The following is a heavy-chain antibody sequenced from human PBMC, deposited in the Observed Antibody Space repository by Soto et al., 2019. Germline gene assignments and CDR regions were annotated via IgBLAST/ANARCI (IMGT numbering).Heavy chain of an antibody. V-gene: IGHV3-74*01. CDR3: ARGGAMGVDY. D-gene: IGHD1-26*01. CDR2: IYFDGITT. CDR1: GFTFNTHW. J-gene: IGHJ4*02. Sequence: LRLSCTAAGFTFNTHWMHWVRQAPGKGLVWVSRIYFDGITTNYADSVKGRLTVSRDNAKNTVYLHVNTLRDEDTAVYYCARGGAMGVDYWGQGTLVTVSS.